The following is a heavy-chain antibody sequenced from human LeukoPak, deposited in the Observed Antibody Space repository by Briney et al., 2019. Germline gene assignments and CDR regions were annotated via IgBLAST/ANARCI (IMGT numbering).Heavy chain of an antibody. CDR2: IKQDGSEK. Sequence: GGSLRLSCAASGFTFSSYWMSWVRQAPGKGLEWVANIKQDGSEKYYVDSVKGRFTISRDNAKNSLYLQMNSLRAEDTAVYYCASGYSYGPLYFDSWGQGTLVTVSS. CDR3: ASGYSYGPLYFDS. CDR1: GFTFSSYW. J-gene: IGHJ4*02. V-gene: IGHV3-7*01. D-gene: IGHD5-18*01.